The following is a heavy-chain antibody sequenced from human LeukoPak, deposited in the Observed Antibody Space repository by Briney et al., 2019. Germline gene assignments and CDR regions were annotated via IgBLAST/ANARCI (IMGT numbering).Heavy chain of an antibody. J-gene: IGHJ5*02. D-gene: IGHD5-12*01. V-gene: IGHV3-30*04. CDR1: GFTFSSYA. CDR3: ARNSGYDSDWFDP. Sequence: GGFLRLSCAASGFTFSSYAMHWVRQAPGKGLEWVAVISYDGSNKYYADPVKGRFTISRDNSKNTLYLQMNSLRAEDTAVYYCARNSGYDSDWFDPWGQGTLVTVSS. CDR2: ISYDGSNK.